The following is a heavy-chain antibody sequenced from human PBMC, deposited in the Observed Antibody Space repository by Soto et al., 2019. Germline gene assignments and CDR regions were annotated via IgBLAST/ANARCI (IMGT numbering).Heavy chain of an antibody. D-gene: IGHD2-2*01. CDR2: ISYDGSNK. CDR3: AKDSDTVDCSSTSCSYDY. Sequence: QVQLVESGGGVVQPGRSLRLSCAASGFTFSSYGMHWVRQAPGKGLEWVAVISYDGSNKYYADSVKGRFTISRDNSKNKLYLQMNSLRAEDTAVYYCAKDSDTVDCSSTSCSYDYWGQGTLVTVSS. J-gene: IGHJ4*02. CDR1: GFTFSSYG. V-gene: IGHV3-30*18.